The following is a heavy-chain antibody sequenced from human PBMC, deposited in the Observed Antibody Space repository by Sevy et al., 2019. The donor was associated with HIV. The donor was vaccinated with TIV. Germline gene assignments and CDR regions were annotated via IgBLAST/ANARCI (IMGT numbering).Heavy chain of an antibody. J-gene: IGHJ4*02. D-gene: IGHD5-18*01. CDR2: IYNSASI. CDR3: ARERGYTYLFMDI. V-gene: IGHV4-30-4*01. Sequence: SETLSLTCTVSGGAITSGDYYWNWIRQPPGKGLEGIGYIYNSASILSNPSLQSRAIISQNTSKNQFSLKLSSVTAADTAVYFCARERGYTYLFMDIWGQGTPVTVSS. CDR1: GGAITSGDYY.